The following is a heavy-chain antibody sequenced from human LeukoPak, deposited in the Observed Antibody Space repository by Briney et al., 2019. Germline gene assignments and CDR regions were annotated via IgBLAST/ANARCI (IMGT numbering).Heavy chain of an antibody. D-gene: IGHD1-1*01. V-gene: IGHV3-23*01. J-gene: IGHJ4*02. CDR1: GFTFSDHA. CDR2: ISAGGDRT. CDR3: AKMGGWNPDC. Sequence: GGSLRLSCAASGFTFSDHAMSWVRQTPAKGLESVSSISAGGDRTHYADSVKGRFTISRDNSKNTLYLQMNSLRAEDTAVYYCAKMGGWNPDCWGQGTLVTVSS.